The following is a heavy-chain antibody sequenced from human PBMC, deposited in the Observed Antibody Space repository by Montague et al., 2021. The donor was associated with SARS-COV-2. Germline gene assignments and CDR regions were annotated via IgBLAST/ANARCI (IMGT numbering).Heavy chain of an antibody. D-gene: IGHD3-3*01. V-gene: IGHV4-39*01. Sequence: SETLSLTCTVSGGSISSSSYYWGWIRQPPGMGLEWIGSIYDSASTYYNPSLKSRITISVDTSKNQFSLKLSSVTAADTAVYYCARHAGIRITIFGVVKGQYFFGSWGQGTLVTVSS. CDR3: ARHAGIRITIFGVVKGQYFFGS. CDR2: IYDSAST. CDR1: GGSISSSSYY. J-gene: IGHJ4*02.